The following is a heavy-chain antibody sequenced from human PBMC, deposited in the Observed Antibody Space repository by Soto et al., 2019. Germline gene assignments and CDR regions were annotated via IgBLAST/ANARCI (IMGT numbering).Heavy chain of an antibody. CDR2: IWYDGSNK. Sequence: QVQLVESGGGVVQPGRSLRLSCAASGFTFSSYGMHWVRQAPGKGLEWVAVIWYDGSNKYYADSVKGRFTSSRDNSKNTLYLQMNSLRAEDTAVYYCARDLTYCSSTSCYAFYYYYGMDVWGQGTTVTVSS. CDR3: ARDLTYCSSTSCYAFYYYYGMDV. D-gene: IGHD2-2*01. CDR1: GFTFSSYG. J-gene: IGHJ6*02. V-gene: IGHV3-33*01.